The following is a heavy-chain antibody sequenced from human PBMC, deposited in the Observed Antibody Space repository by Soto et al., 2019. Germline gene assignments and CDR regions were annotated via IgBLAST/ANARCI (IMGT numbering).Heavy chain of an antibody. J-gene: IGHJ6*02. CDR3: AKDYGDWTGLYYYGMDV. CDR2: IWYNGSDK. CDR1: GFTFSSYG. D-gene: IGHD4-17*01. Sequence: SGGSLRLSCAASGFTFSSYGMHWVRQAPGKGLEWVAVIWYNGSDKKYADSVKARFTISRDNSEKTLYLQMNSLRAEDTAVYYCAKDYGDWTGLYYYGMDVWGQGTTVTVSS. V-gene: IGHV3-33*06.